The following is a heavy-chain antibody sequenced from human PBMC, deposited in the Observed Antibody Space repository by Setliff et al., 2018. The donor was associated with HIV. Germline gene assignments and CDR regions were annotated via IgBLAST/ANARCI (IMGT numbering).Heavy chain of an antibody. CDR3: ARSTPSVGYISEH. Sequence: PSETLPLTCAVSGVSISAYFWSWIRQSPEKGLEWIGYIDNSGNTNYSPSLKSRITISRDTSKNQFSLKLNSVTAADAAVYYCARSTPSVGYISEHWGQGTLVTV. CDR2: IDNSGNT. V-gene: IGHV4-59*01. D-gene: IGHD5-12*01. J-gene: IGHJ4*02. CDR1: GVSISAYF.